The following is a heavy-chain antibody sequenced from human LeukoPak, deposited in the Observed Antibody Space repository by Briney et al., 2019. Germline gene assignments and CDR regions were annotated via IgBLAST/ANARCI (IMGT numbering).Heavy chain of an antibody. V-gene: IGHV1-24*01. CDR1: GYTLTELS. D-gene: IGHD3-22*01. Sequence: ASVKVSCKVSGYTLTELSMHWVRQAPGKGLEWMGGFDPEDGETIYAQKFQGRVTMTRNTSISTAYMELSSLRSEDTAVYYCARAEVYDSSRKAFDIWGQGTMVTVSS. CDR2: FDPEDGET. J-gene: IGHJ3*02. CDR3: ARAEVYDSSRKAFDI.